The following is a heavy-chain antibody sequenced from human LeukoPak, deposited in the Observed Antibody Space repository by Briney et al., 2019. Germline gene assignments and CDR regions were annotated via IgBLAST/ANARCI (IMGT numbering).Heavy chain of an antibody. D-gene: IGHD4-23*01. CDR3: ARVSNDYGGNGAFDI. Sequence: KSSETLSPTCKLSVGSINNFFWIWIRQPPGKGLEWIGYIYYSGGTYYNPSLKSRVALSVDTSKNQFSLKLNSVTAADTAVYYCARVSNDYGGNGAFDIWGQGTMVTVSS. V-gene: IGHV4-59*01. J-gene: IGHJ3*02. CDR1: VGSINNFF. CDR2: IYYSGGT.